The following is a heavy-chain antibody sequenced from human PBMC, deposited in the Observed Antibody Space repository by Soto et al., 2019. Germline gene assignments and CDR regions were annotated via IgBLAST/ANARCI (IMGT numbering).Heavy chain of an antibody. CDR2: INPYGGDT. Sequence: EVHLVESGGGLVQPGGSLRLSCAASGFTFSNYWMHWVRQAPGKGLVWVSRINPYGGDTTDADSVKGRFTVSRDNAKNTLYLQMNSLIDEDTAVSYGARMRPTDYWGQGGLVTVSS. V-gene: IGHV3-74*03. J-gene: IGHJ4*02. CDR3: ARMRPTDY. CDR1: GFTFSNYW.